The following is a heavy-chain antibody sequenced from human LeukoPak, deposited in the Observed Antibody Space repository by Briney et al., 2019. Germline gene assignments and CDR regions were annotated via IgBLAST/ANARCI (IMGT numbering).Heavy chain of an antibody. V-gene: IGHV3-7*01. Sequence: QPGGSLRLSCEASGFTFSSSWMTWVRQAPGKGLEWVGNIKPDGSDKYYVDSVKGRFTISKDNAKKSLYLQMNSLRAEDTAVYYCARDCGGDCWGAFDIWGQGTMVTVSS. CDR2: IKPDGSDK. J-gene: IGHJ3*02. D-gene: IGHD2-21*02. CDR1: GFTFSSSW. CDR3: ARDCGGDCWGAFDI.